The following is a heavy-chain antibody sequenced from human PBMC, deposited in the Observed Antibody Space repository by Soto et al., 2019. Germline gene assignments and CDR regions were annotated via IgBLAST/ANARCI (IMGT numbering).Heavy chain of an antibody. CDR1: GFSLSNARMG. D-gene: IGHD4-17*01. V-gene: IGHV2-26*01. CDR3: ARIRRRDYGDNYWYFDL. Sequence: QVTLKESGPLLVKPTETLTLTCTVSGFSLSNARMGVSWICQPTGKALEWLAHIFSNDEKSYSTSLKSRLTISNDTSKSQVVLTMTNMDPVDTATYYCARIRRRDYGDNYWYFDLWGRGTLVTFSS. CDR2: IFSNDEK. J-gene: IGHJ2*01.